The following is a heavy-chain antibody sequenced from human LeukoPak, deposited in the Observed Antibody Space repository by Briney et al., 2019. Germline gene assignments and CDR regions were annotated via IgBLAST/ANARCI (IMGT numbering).Heavy chain of an antibody. CDR3: ARGGSSGWFYFDY. J-gene: IGHJ4*02. V-gene: IGHV3-64*02. D-gene: IGHD6-19*01. CDR2: ISSYGSST. Sequence: PGGSLRLSCAPSGFTFSSHAMHWVRQAPGKGLEFVSAISSYGSSTYYADSVEGRFTISRDNSKNTLHLQMGSLRTEDMAVYYCARGGSSGWFYFDYWGQGILVTVSS. CDR1: GFTFSSHA.